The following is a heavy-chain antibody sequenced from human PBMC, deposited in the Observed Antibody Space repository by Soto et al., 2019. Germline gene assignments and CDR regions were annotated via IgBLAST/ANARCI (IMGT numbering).Heavy chain of an antibody. CDR2: IYPGDSDT. CDR3: AVKGRGIAAAGN. CDR1: GYSFTSYW. D-gene: IGHD6-13*01. V-gene: IGHV5-51*01. J-gene: IGHJ4*02. Sequence: GESLKISYKGSGYSFTSYWSSWVRHMSGKGLELMGIIYPGDSDTRYSPSFQGQVTISADKSISTAYLQWSSLKASDTAMYYCAVKGRGIAAAGNWGQGTLVTVSS.